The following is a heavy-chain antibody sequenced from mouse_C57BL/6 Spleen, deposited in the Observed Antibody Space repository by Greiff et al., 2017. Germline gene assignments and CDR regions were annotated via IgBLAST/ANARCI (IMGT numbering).Heavy chain of an antibody. D-gene: IGHD1-1*01. CDR2: IWGDGST. Sequence: VQLQESGPGLVAPSQSLSITCTVSGFSLTSYGVSWVRQPPGKGLEWLGVIWGDGSTNYHSALISRLSISKDNSKSQVFLKLNSLQTEDTATYYCAKPNPSIYYCGSSHWYFDVWGTGTTVTVSS. V-gene: IGHV2-3*01. J-gene: IGHJ1*03. CDR3: AKPNPSIYYCGSSHWYFDV. CDR1: GFSLTSYG.